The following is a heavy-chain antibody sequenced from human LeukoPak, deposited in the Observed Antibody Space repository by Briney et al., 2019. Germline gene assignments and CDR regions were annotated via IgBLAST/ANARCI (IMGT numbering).Heavy chain of an antibody. CDR3: AREGSRQGANHFYYMDV. CDR1: GYTFTNYF. D-gene: IGHD3-10*01. V-gene: IGHV1-46*01. Sequence: ASVKVSCKASGYTFTNYFLHWVRQAPGQGLEWMGVINPSGDSRTYTQKFQGRVTMTRDMSTSTVYMELSSLRSEDTAVYYCAREGSRQGANHFYYMDVWGKGTPVTVSS. CDR2: INPSGDSR. J-gene: IGHJ6*03.